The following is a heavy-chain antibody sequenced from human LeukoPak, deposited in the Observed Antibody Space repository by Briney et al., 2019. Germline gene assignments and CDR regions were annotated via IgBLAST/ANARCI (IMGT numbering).Heavy chain of an antibody. CDR1: GYSISSGYY. D-gene: IGHD1-26*01. V-gene: IGHV4-38-2*02. CDR3: ARSKEVVGATSDWYFDL. Sequence: SETLSLTCTVSGYSISSGYYWGWIRQPPGKGLEWIGSIYHSGSTYYNPSLKSRVTISVDTSKNQFSLKLSSVTAADTAVYYCARSKEVVGATSDWYFDLWGRGTLVTVSS. J-gene: IGHJ2*01. CDR2: IYHSGST.